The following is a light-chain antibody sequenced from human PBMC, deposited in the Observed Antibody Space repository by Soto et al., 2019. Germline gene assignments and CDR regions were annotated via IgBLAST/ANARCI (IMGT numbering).Light chain of an antibody. CDR3: CSYAGSYTRV. CDR1: SSDVGGYNY. Sequence: QSALTQPRSVSGSPGQSVTNSCTGTSSDVGGYNYVSWYQQHPGKAPKLMIYDVSKRPSGVPDRFSGSKSGNTASLTISGLQAEDEADYYCCSYAGSYTRVFGGGTKVTVL. J-gene: IGLJ3*02. CDR2: DVS. V-gene: IGLV2-11*01.